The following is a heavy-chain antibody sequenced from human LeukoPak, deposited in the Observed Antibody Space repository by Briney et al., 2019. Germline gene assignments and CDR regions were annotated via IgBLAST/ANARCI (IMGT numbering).Heavy chain of an antibody. CDR2: ISYDGSNK. CDR3: ARGGEWLRAFDI. Sequence: PGSSLRLSCAASGFTFSSYAMHWVRQAPGKGLEWVAVISYDGSNKYYADSVKGRFTISRDNSKNTLYLQMNSLRAEDTAVYYCARGGEWLRAFDIWGQGTMVTVSS. D-gene: IGHD3-3*01. CDR1: GFTFSSYA. J-gene: IGHJ3*02. V-gene: IGHV3-30*04.